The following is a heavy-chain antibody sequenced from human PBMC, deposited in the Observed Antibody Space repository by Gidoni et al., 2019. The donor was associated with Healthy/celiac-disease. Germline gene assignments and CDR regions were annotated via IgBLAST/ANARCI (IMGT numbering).Heavy chain of an antibody. J-gene: IGHJ4*02. D-gene: IGHD4-17*01. Sequence: EVQLLASGGGLVQPGGSLRLSCAASGFTFSSYAMSWVRQAPGKGLEWVSAISGSGGSTYYADSVKGRFTISRDNSKNTLYLQMNSLRAEDTAVYYCAKSSTVAKWPLVPYYFDYWGQGTLVTVSS. CDR3: AKSSTVAKWPLVPYYFDY. CDR1: GFTFSSYA. CDR2: ISGSGGST. V-gene: IGHV3-23*01.